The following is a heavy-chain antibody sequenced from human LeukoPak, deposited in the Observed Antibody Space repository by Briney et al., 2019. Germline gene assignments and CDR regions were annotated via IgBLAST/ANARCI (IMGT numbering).Heavy chain of an antibody. J-gene: IGHJ4*02. D-gene: IGHD1-26*01. CDR3: ATDRNSGKYYDY. Sequence: GGSLRLSCAASTFIFNRYAIHWVRQAPGKGLEWVAVIWYDGSNQYYVDSVKGRFTVSRDNAKNTLYLQMNSLRAEDTAVYYCATDRNSGKYYDYWGQGTLVTVSS. CDR1: TFIFNRYA. CDR2: IWYDGSNQ. V-gene: IGHV3-33*08.